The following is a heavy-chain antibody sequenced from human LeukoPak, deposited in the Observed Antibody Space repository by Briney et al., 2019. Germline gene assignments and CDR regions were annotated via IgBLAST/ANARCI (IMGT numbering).Heavy chain of an antibody. D-gene: IGHD3-10*01. V-gene: IGHV3-30*18. CDR1: GFTFSDYA. Sequence: GGSLRLSCVASGFTFSDYAMHWVRQPLGKGPEWVAALSHDGSHSSYADSVKGRFTISRDKSQNTVYLQMNSLRTEDTAVYYCAKDPTSKPYVSAYYFDYWGQGSLVTVSS. CDR2: LSHDGSHS. J-gene: IGHJ4*02. CDR3: AKDPTSKPYVSAYYFDY.